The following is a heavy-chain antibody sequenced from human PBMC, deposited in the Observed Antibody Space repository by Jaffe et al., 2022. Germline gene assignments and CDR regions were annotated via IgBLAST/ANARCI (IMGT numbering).Heavy chain of an antibody. D-gene: IGHD6-19*01. CDR2: ISWNSGSI. J-gene: IGHJ3*02. CDR1: GFTFDDYA. V-gene: IGHV3-9*01. Sequence: EVQLVESGGGLVQPGRSLRLSCAASGFTFDDYAMHWVRQAPGKGLEWVSGISWNSGSIGYADSVKGRFTISRDNAKNSLYLQMNSLRAEDTALYYCAKGRIAVAGTADAFDIWGQGTMVTVSS. CDR3: AKGRIAVAGTADAFDI.